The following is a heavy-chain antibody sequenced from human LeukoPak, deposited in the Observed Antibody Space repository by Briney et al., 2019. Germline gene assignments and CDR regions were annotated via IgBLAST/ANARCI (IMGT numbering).Heavy chain of an antibody. CDR1: GGSISSYY. CDR3: ARGTPYGDYTDGSVDY. Sequence: PSETLSLTCTVSGGSISSYYWSWIRQPAGKGLEWSGRIYTSGSTNYNPSLKSRVTISVDTSKNQFSLKLSSVTAADTAVYYCARGTPYGDYTDGSVDYWGQGPLVTVSS. CDR2: IYTSGST. V-gene: IGHV4-4*07. D-gene: IGHD4-17*01. J-gene: IGHJ4*02.